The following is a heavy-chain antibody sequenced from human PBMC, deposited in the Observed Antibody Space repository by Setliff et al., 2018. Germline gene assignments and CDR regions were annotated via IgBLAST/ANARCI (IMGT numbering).Heavy chain of an antibody. CDR1: GGSISSYY. CDR2: IDYSGST. CDR3: ARDGLGAFSLRSMDV. D-gene: IGHD3-3*02. Sequence: SETLSLTCTVSGGSISSYYWSWIRQPPGKGLEWIGYIDYSGSTNYNPSLKSRVTISLDTSKNQFSLQLSSVTAADTAVYYCARDGLGAFSLRSMDVWGKGTTVTV. V-gene: IGHV4-59*01. J-gene: IGHJ6*03.